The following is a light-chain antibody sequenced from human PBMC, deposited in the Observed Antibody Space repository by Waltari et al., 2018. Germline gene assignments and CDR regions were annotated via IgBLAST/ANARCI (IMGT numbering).Light chain of an antibody. CDR3: SSDAVSNNFYD. V-gene: IGLV2-8*01. CDR2: EIN. Sequence: QSALTQPPSASGSPGQSVTIPCTGPGSGGPASWYQQHPGKAPKLLIYEINKRPSGVPDRFSGSKSGNTASLTVSGLQAEDEGDYYCSSDAVSNNFYDFGTGTKVTVL. CDR1: GSGGP. J-gene: IGLJ1*01.